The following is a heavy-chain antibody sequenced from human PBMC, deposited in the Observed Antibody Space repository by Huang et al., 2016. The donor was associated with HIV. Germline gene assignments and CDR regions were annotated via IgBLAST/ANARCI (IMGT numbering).Heavy chain of an antibody. CDR1: GYTLTELP. CDR3: ATGYRRFRNHDSGDYYFDY. CDR2: FDPEDGET. D-gene: IGHD3-22*01. J-gene: IGHJ4*02. V-gene: IGHV1-24*01. Sequence: QVQLVQSGAEVKKPGASVKVSCKVSGYTLTELPMHWVRQAPGKGLEWMVGFDPEDGETSYEPKFQGRVTMTEDTSTDTAYRELSSLRSEDPAVYYCATGYRRFRNHDSGDYYFDYWDQGTLVTVSS.